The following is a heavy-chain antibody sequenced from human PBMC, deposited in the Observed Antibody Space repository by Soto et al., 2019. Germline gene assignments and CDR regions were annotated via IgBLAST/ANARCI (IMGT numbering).Heavy chain of an antibody. Sequence: QVQLVQSGAEVKKPGASVKVSCKASGYTFTSYDINWVRQATGQGLEWMGWMNPNSGNTGYAQKFQGRVTMTRNTSISTAYMELRSLRSEDTAVYYCVYVGTAYYYYGIDVWGQGTTVTVSS. CDR1: GYTFTSYD. J-gene: IGHJ6*02. CDR3: VYVGTAYYYYGIDV. V-gene: IGHV1-8*01. D-gene: IGHD5-18*01. CDR2: MNPNSGNT.